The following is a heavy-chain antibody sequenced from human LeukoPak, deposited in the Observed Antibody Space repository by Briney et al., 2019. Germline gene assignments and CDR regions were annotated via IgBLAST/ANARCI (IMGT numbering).Heavy chain of an antibody. CDR3: ASFERYCSSTSCPHNYFDY. J-gene: IGHJ4*02. CDR2: MNPNSGNT. CDR1: GYTSTSYD. V-gene: IGHV1-8*01. D-gene: IGHD2-2*01. Sequence: ASVKVSCKASGYTSTSYDINWVRQATGQGLEWMGWMNPNSGNTGYAQKFQGRVTMTRSTSISTAYMELSSLRSEDTAVYYCASFERYCSSTSCPHNYFDYWGQGTLVTVSS.